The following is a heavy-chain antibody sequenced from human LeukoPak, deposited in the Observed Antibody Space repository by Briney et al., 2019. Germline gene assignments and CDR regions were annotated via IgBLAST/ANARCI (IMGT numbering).Heavy chain of an antibody. J-gene: IGHJ4*02. CDR2: IWYEGSNK. D-gene: IGHD3-10*01. V-gene: IGHV3-33*01. CDR1: GFTFSSYG. Sequence: GRSLRLSYAASGFTFSSYGIHWVRQAPGKGLEWVAGIWYEGSNKYYADSVKGRFTISRDNSKNTLSLQMNSLRAEDTAVYYCARDLAAGEGFGEYYFDYWGQGTLVTVSS. CDR3: ARDLAAGEGFGEYYFDY.